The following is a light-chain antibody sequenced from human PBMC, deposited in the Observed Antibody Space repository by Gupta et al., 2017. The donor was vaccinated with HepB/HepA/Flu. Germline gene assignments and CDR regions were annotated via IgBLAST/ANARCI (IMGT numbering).Light chain of an antibody. V-gene: IGLV2-14*03. CDR3: SSYTSNNALV. CDR2: DVS. J-gene: IGLJ3*02. CDR1: SSDIGDYNY. Sequence: QSALTQPASMSGSPGQSITISCTGTSSDIGDYNYVSWYQQHPGKAPKLIIFDVSFRPSGVSNRFSGSKSGNTASLTISGLQAEDESDYDCSSYTSNNALVFGGGTKLTVL.